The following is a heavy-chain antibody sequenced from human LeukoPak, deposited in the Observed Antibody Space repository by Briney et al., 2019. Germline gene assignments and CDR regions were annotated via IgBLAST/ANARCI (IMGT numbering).Heavy chain of an antibody. J-gene: IGHJ4*02. CDR2: ISSSGSTI. CDR3: ARDKSGDSSGYDY. Sequence: GGSLRLSCAASGFTFSSYEMNWVRQAPGKGLEWVSYISSSGSTIYYADSVRGRFTISRDNAKNSLYLQMNSLRAEDTAVYYCARDKSGDSSGYDYWGQGTLVTVSS. V-gene: IGHV3-48*03. D-gene: IGHD3-22*01. CDR1: GFTFSSYE.